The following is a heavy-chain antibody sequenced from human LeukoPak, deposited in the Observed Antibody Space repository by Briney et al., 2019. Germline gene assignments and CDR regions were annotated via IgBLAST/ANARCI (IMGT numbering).Heavy chain of an antibody. CDR2: ISYNGSNK. CDR1: GFTFSSYA. CDR3: ARLVATICY. V-gene: IGHV3-30*04. D-gene: IGHD5-24*01. J-gene: IGHJ4*02. Sequence: GGSLRLSCAASGFTFSSYAMHWVRQAPGKGLEWVAVISYNGSNKYYADSVKGRFTISRDNSKNTLYLQMNSLRAEDTAVYYCARLVATICYWGQGTLVTVSS.